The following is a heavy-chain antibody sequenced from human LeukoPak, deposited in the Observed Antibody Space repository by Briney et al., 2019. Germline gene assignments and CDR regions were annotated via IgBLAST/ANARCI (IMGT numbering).Heavy chain of an antibody. V-gene: IGHV3-30*04. J-gene: IGHJ4*02. CDR3: AKDDAWIRFGE. CDR2: ISYDGSIP. Sequence: GGSLRLSCAASGFTFDSYAMHWVRQAPGKGLEWVAVISYDGSIPYYADSVKGRFTISRDNSKNTLHLEVISLTAEDTAVYYCAKDDAWIRFGEWSQGTLVTVSS. D-gene: IGHD3-10*01. CDR1: GFTFDSYA.